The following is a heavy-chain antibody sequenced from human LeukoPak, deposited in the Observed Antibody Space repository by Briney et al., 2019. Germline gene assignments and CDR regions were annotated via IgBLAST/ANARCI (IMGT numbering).Heavy chain of an antibody. CDR3: ARDQRGQSKLLSRDSRDYGMDV. J-gene: IGHJ6*02. Sequence: ASVKVSCKASGYTFTNYYMHWVRQAPGQGLEWMGLINPTGSSTNYAQKFRGRVTMTRDTSATTVYMELSSLRSEDTAVYYCARDQRGQSKLLSRDSRDYGMDVWGQGTTVTVSS. V-gene: IGHV1-46*01. D-gene: IGHD3-22*01. CDR1: GYTFTNYY. CDR2: INPTGSST.